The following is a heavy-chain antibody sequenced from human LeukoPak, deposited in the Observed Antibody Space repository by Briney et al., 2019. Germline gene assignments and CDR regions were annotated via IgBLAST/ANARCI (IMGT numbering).Heavy chain of an antibody. D-gene: IGHD3-10*01. Sequence: PSETLSLTCTVSGGSISSSSYYWGWIRQPPGKGLEWIGSIYYSGSTYYNPSLKSRVTISVDTSKNQFSLKLSSVTAADTAVYYCARLIRGSGNYYFDYWGQGTLVTVSS. CDR2: IYYSGST. V-gene: IGHV4-39*01. CDR1: GGSISSSSYY. CDR3: ARLIRGSGNYYFDY. J-gene: IGHJ4*02.